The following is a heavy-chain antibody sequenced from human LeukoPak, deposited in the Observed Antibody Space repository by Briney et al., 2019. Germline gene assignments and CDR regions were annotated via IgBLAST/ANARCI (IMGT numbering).Heavy chain of an antibody. J-gene: IGHJ4*02. D-gene: IGHD2-2*01. Sequence: GGSLRLSCAASGFTFSSYGMHWVRQAPGKGLEWVAVISYDGSNKYYADSVKGRFTISRDNSKNTLYLQMNSLRAEDTAVYYCAKGRGAMDYWGQGTLVTVSS. CDR1: GFTFSSYG. CDR3: AKGRGAMDY. CDR2: ISYDGSNK. V-gene: IGHV3-30*18.